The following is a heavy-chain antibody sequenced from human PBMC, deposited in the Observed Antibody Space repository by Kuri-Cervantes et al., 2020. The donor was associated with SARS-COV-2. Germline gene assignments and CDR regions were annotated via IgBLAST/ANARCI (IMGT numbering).Heavy chain of an antibody. V-gene: IGHV4-39*07. CDR3: ARATRGRDSHGLAYYGMDV. CDR2: INHSGST. Sequence: ESLKISCTVAGGSISSSSYYWGWIRQPPGKGLEWIGEINHSGSTNYNPSLKSRVTISVDTSKNQYSLKLSSVTAADTAVYYCARATRGRDSHGLAYYGMDVWGQGTTVTVSS. D-gene: IGHD3-16*01. CDR1: GGSISSSSYY. J-gene: IGHJ6*02.